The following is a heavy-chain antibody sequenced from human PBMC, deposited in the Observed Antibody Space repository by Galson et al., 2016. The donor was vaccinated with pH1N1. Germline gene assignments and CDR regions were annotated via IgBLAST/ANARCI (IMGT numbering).Heavy chain of an antibody. V-gene: IGHV1-69*06. D-gene: IGHD3-22*01. CDR3: AREDYYDTDLSDWYFDL. Sequence: SVKVSCKASGGTFGSYGINWVRQAPGQGLEWMGGIIPILNTTKYAQNFQGRVTITADKSPTTAYMELSSLSSEDTAVYFCAREDYYDTDLSDWYFDLWGRGTLLTVSS. CDR1: GGTFGSYG. J-gene: IGHJ2*01. CDR2: IIPILNTT.